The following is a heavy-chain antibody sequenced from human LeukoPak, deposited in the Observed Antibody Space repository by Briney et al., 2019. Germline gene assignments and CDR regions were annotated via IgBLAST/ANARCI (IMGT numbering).Heavy chain of an antibody. CDR1: GGSISSGDYY. J-gene: IGHJ3*02. Sequence: SETLSLTCTVSGGSISSGDYYWRWIRQPPGKGLEWIGYIYYSGSTYYNPSLKSRGTIPVDTSKNQFSLKLSSVTAADTAVYYCARIVGAGDAFDIWGQGTMVTVSS. CDR3: ARIVGAGDAFDI. CDR2: IYYSGST. V-gene: IGHV4-30-4*08. D-gene: IGHD1-26*01.